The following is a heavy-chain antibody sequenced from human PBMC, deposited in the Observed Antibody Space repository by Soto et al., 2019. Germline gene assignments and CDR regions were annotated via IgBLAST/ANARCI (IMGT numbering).Heavy chain of an antibody. CDR1: GFTFSSYA. J-gene: IGHJ6*02. CDR2: ISGSGGST. D-gene: IGHD1-1*01. CDR3: AKTLEYYYYGMDV. Sequence: EVQLLESGGGLVQPGGSLRLSCAASGFTFSSYAMSWVRQAPGKGLEWVSAISGSGGSTYYADSVKGRFTISRDNSKNTLYLQMNSLSAEDTAVYYCAKTLEYYYYGMDVWGQGTTVTVSS. V-gene: IGHV3-23*01.